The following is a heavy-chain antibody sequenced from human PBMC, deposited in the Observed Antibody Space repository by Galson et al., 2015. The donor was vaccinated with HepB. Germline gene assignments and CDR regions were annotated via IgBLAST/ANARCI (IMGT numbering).Heavy chain of an antibody. CDR2: ISYDGSNK. D-gene: IGHD5-12*01. CDR3: AKALPPSGYDEVFDI. Sequence: SLRLSCAASGFSFRSYGMHWVRQAPGKGLEWVAGISYDGSNKYYVDSVKGRFTISRDNPENTLYLQMNSLRDEDTAVYYCAKALPPSGYDEVFDIWGQGTLVIVSS. CDR1: GFSFRSYG. V-gene: IGHV3-30*18. J-gene: IGHJ3*02.